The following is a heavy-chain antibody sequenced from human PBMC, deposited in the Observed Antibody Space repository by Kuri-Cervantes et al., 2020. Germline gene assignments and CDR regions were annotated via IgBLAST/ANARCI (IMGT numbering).Heavy chain of an antibody. CDR3: ARDYYDSSGYYFLGPVDDAFDI. CDR1: GFTFSDYY. Sequence: SLKISCAASGFTFSDYYMSWIRQAPGKGLEWVSYISTTGTTMYYADSVKGRFTISRDNAKNSLYLQMNSLRAEDTAVYYCARDYYDSSGYYFLGPVDDAFDIWGQGTMVTVSS. CDR2: ISTTGTTM. V-gene: IGHV3-11*01. D-gene: IGHD3-22*01. J-gene: IGHJ3*02.